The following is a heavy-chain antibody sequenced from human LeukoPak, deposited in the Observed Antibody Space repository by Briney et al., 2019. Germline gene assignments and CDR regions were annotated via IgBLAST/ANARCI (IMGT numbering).Heavy chain of an antibody. CDR1: GFTFSSYS. Sequence: GGSLRLSCAASGFTFSSYSMNWVRQAPGKGLEWVSSISSSSSYIYYADSVKGRFTISRDNAKNSLYLQMNGLRAEDTAVYFCARGYGYCSGGYCYSVFDVWGQGTMVTVSS. J-gene: IGHJ3*01. V-gene: IGHV3-21*01. D-gene: IGHD2-15*01. CDR2: ISSSSSYI. CDR3: ARGYGYCSGGYCYSVFDV.